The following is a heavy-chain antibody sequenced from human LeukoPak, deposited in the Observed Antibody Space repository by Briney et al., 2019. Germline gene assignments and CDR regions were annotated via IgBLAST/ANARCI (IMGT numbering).Heavy chain of an antibody. D-gene: IGHD3-9*01. CDR3: AWGARYFELGAFDI. CDR1: GFTFSSYD. Sequence: GGSLRLSCAASGFTFSSYDVHWVRQATGRGLEWVSAMGTAGDTYYAGSVKGRFTISRDNSKNTLYLQMNSLRAEDTAVYYCAWGARYFELGAFDIWGQGTMVTVSS. J-gene: IGHJ3*02. V-gene: IGHV3-13*01. CDR2: MGTAGDT.